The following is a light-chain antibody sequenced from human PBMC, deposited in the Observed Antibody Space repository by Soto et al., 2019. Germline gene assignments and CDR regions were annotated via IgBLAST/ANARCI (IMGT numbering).Light chain of an antibody. Sequence: EIVLTQSPATLSLSPGERATLSCRASQSIGGYVAWFQQKPGQAPRLLIYDVSNRAIGVPARFSGSGSGTDYTLTISSLEPEDFAVYYCQRYNNWPLTFGGGTKVESK. J-gene: IGKJ4*01. CDR3: QRYNNWPLT. CDR1: QSIGGY. CDR2: DVS. V-gene: IGKV3-11*01.